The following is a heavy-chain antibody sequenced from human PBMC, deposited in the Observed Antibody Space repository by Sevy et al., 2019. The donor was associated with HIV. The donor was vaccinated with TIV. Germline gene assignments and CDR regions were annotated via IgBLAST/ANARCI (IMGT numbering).Heavy chain of an antibody. CDR1: GGFISSYY. CDR2: IYYSGNT. J-gene: IGHJ5*02. V-gene: IGHV4-59*01. D-gene: IGHD6-13*01. Sequence: SETLSLTCTVSGGFISSYYWNWIRQPPGKGLEWIGYIYYSGNTNYNPSLKSRVTISLDMSKNQFSRKLSSVTAADTAVYYCATGVAAADNWFDPWGQGTLVTVSS. CDR3: ATGVAAADNWFDP.